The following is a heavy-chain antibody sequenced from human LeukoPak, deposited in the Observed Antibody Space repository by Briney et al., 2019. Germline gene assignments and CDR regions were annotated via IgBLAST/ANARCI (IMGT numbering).Heavy chain of an antibody. CDR2: ISGSGGST. D-gene: IGHD2-15*01. CDR3: AKHCSGGSCYHYYMDV. CDR1: GFTFSSYA. V-gene: IGHV3-23*01. Sequence: GGSLRLSCAASGFTFSSYAMSWVRQAPGKGLEWVSAISGSGGSTYYADSVKGRFTISRDNSKNTLYLQMNSLRAEDTAVYYCAKHCSGGSCYHYYMDVWGKGTTVTVSS. J-gene: IGHJ6*03.